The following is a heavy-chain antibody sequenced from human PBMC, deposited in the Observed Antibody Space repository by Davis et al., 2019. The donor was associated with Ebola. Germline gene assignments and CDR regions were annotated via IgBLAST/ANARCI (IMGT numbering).Heavy chain of an antibody. J-gene: IGHJ6*02. CDR3: ARVWNGYYYYGMDV. CDR2: INPNSGGT. Sequence: AASVKVSCKASGYTFTGYYMHWVRQAPGQGLEWMGWINPNSGGTNYAQKFQGWVTMTRDTSISTAYMELSRLRSEDTAVYYCARVWNGYYYYGMDVWGQGTTVTVSS. V-gene: IGHV1-2*04. CDR1: GYTFTGYY. D-gene: IGHD1-1*01.